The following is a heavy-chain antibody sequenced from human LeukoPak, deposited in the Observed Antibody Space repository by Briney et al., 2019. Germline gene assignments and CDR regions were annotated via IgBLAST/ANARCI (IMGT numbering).Heavy chain of an antibody. V-gene: IGHV4-59*01. D-gene: IGHD3/OR15-3a*01. CDR3: ARSHSVWTSFDY. Sequence: KPSETLSLTCTVSGGSISSYYWSWTRQPPGKGLEWIGYIYYSGSTNYNPSLKSRVTISVDTSKNQFSLKLSSVTAADTAVYYCARSHSVWTSFDYWGQGTLVTVSS. J-gene: IGHJ4*02. CDR1: GGSISSYY. CDR2: IYYSGST.